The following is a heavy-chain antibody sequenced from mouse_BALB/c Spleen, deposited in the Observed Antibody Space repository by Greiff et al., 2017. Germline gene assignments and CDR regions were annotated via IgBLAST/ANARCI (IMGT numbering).Heavy chain of an antibody. CDR1: GFTFSSFG. CDR2: ISSGSSTI. Sequence: EVQLVESGGGLVQPGGSRKLSCAASGFTFSSFGMHWVRQAPEKGLEWVAYISSGSSTIYYADTVKGRFTISRDNPKNTLFLQMTSLRSEDTAMYYCARRCTTVVDYYAMDYWGQGTSVTVSS. CDR3: ARRCTTVVDYYAMDY. D-gene: IGHD1-1*01. J-gene: IGHJ4*01. V-gene: IGHV5-17*02.